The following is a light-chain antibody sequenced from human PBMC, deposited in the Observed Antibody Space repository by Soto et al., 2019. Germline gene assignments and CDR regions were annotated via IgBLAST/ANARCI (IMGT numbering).Light chain of an antibody. CDR2: GVS. CDR3: QQYGSSPRT. Sequence: EIVVTQSPGTLSLSPGERATLSCRASQSVSSSYLACYQQKPGQAPSLLIYGVSRRATGIPERFSGSGSGTDFTLIISRLEPEDFAVYFCQQYGSSPRTFGQGTKVDI. V-gene: IGKV3-20*01. CDR1: QSVSSSY. J-gene: IGKJ1*01.